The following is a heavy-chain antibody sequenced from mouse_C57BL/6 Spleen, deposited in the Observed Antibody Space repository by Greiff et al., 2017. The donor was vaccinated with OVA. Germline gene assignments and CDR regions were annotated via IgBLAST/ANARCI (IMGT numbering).Heavy chain of an antibody. D-gene: IGHD2-1*01. CDR3: AIPFYSLWYFDV. CDR1: GYTFTSYW. Sequence: QVQLQQPGAELVRPGSSVKLSCKASGYTFTSYWMDWVKQRPGQGLEWIGNIYPSDSETHYNQKFKDKATLTVDKSSSTAYMQLSSLTSEDSADYYCAIPFYSLWYFDVWGTGTTVTVSS. V-gene: IGHV1-61*01. J-gene: IGHJ1*03. CDR2: IYPSDSET.